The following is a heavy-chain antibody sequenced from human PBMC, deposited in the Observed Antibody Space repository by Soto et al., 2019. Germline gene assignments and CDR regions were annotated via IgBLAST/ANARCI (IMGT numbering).Heavy chain of an antibody. J-gene: IGHJ6*03. V-gene: IGHV3-30*14. CDR2: VSYDGSNK. D-gene: IGHD4-4*01. Sequence: PGGSLRLSCAASGFTFSSYAMHWVRQAPGKGLEWVAVVSYDGSNKYYADSVKGRFTISRDNSKNTLYLQMNSLRAEDTAVYYCARGDSNHDYYYYYYMDVWGKGTTVTVSS. CDR3: ARGDSNHDYYYYYYMDV. CDR1: GFTFSSYA.